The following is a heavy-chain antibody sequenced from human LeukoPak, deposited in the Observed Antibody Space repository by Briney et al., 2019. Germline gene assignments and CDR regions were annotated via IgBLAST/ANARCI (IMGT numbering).Heavy chain of an antibody. Sequence: PGGSLRLSCTVSGFTVSSNSMSWVRQAPGKGLEWVSFIYSDNTHYSDSVKGRFTISRDNSKNTLYLQMNSLRAEDTALYYCARAKTYYYDSSGYADYWGQGTLVTVSS. CDR2: IYSDNT. V-gene: IGHV3-53*01. CDR3: ARAKTYYYDSSGYADY. CDR1: GFTVSSNS. J-gene: IGHJ4*02. D-gene: IGHD3-22*01.